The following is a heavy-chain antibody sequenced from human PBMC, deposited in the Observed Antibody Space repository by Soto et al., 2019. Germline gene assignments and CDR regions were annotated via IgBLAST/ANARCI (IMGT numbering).Heavy chain of an antibody. CDR2: INDSGST. V-gene: IGHV4-34*01. J-gene: IGHJ3*02. D-gene: IGHD5-18*01. CDR1: GGSFSGYY. CDR3: ARGGIEYNFGFLKAYDI. Sequence: SETLSLTCAVYGGSFSGYYWSWIRQPPGKGLEWIGEINDSGSTNYNPSLTSRLTISVDTSKNQFSLNLNSVTAADTAVYYCARGGIEYNFGFLKAYDIWGQGTTVTVSS.